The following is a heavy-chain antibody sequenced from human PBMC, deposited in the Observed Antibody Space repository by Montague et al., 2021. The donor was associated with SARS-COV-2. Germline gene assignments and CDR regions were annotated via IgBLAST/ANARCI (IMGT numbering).Heavy chain of an antibody. CDR2: IKQDGSEK. CDR1: GFTFSSYW. Sequence: SLRLSCAASGFTFSSYWMSWVRQAPGKGLEWVANIKQDGSEKYYVDSVEGRFTISRDNAKNSLYLQMNSLRAEDTAVYYCARGGSYYYGSGGYWLPEHYYYYGMDVWGQGTTVTVSS. D-gene: IGHD3-10*01. CDR3: ARGGSYYYGSGGYWLPEHYYYYGMDV. V-gene: IGHV3-7*01. J-gene: IGHJ6*02.